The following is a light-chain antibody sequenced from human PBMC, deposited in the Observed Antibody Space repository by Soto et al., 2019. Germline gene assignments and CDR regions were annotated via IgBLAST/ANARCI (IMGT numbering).Light chain of an antibody. CDR1: QSISIY. J-gene: IGKJ2*01. V-gene: IGKV1-39*01. CDR3: QQSYSTPRYT. CDR2: AAS. Sequence: DIQMTQSPSSLSASVGDRVTITCRASQSISIYLNWYQQKPGKAPKLLIYAASSLQSGVPSRFSGSGSETDFTLTISSLQPEDFATYYCQQSYSTPRYTFGQGTKLEIK.